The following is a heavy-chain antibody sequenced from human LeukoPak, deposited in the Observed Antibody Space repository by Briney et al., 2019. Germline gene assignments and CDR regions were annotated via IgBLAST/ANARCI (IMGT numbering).Heavy chain of an antibody. Sequence: ASVKVSCKASGYTFTSYGISWVRQAPGQGLEWMEWISAYNGNTNYAQKLQGRVTMTTDTSTSTAYMELRSLRSDDTAVYYCARDSRYYYDSSGYQMDVWGKGTTVTVSS. D-gene: IGHD3-22*01. CDR1: GYTFTSYG. J-gene: IGHJ6*04. CDR2: ISAYNGNT. CDR3: ARDSRYYYDSSGYQMDV. V-gene: IGHV1-18*01.